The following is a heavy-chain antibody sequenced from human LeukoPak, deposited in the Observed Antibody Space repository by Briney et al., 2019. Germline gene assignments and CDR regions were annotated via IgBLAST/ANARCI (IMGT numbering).Heavy chain of an antibody. J-gene: IGHJ4*02. D-gene: IGHD6-19*01. CDR2: ISSDGSNK. CDR1: GFTFSSYG. V-gene: IGHV3-30*18. CDR3: AKDSLVGGWLVGYSFDS. Sequence: GGSLRLSCAASGFTFSSYGMYWVRQAPGKGLEWVAVISSDGSNKYYADSVKGRFTISRDNSKNTFYLQMNSLRAEDTAVYYCAKDSLVGGWLVGYSFDSWGQGTLVTVSS.